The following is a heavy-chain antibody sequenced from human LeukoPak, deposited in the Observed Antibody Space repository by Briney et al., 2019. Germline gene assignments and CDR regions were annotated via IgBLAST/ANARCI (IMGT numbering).Heavy chain of an antibody. CDR3: ARALYCGGDCYESDAFDI. D-gene: IGHD2-21*02. CDR2: ISYDGSNK. V-gene: IGHV3-30*04. Sequence: PGGSLRLSCAASGFTFSSYAMHRVRQAPGKGLEWVAVISYDGSNKYYADSVKGRFTISRDNSKNTLYLQMNSLRAEDTAVYYCARALYCGGDCYESDAFDIWGQGTMVTVSS. J-gene: IGHJ3*02. CDR1: GFTFSSYA.